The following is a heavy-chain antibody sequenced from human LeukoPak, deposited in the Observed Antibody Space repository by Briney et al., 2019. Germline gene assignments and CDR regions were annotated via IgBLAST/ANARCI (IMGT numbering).Heavy chain of an antibody. Sequence: PSETLSLTCAVYGGSFSDYSWTWIRQPPGKGLEWIGEINQSGGTNHNPSLMSRVIMSVDTSKNQISLKVNPVTAADTAVYYWATIGYSYSTNDCSPPALGASPTTYYYYMDVWGKGTTVTVSS. CDR3: ATIGYSYSTNDCSPPALGASPTTYYYYMDV. CDR1: GGSFSDYS. CDR2: INQSGGT. D-gene: IGHD5-18*01. J-gene: IGHJ6*03. V-gene: IGHV4-34*01.